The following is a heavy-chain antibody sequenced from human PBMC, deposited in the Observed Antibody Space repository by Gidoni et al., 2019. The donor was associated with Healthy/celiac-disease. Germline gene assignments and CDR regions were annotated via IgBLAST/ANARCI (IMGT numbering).Heavy chain of an antibody. D-gene: IGHD3-22*01. CDR2: IRGSGGST. Sequence: EVQLLESGGGLVQPGGSVRLSCAASGFTFGSYAMSWVRQAPGMGLEWVSAIRGSGGSTYYADSVKGRFTISRDNSKNTLYLQMNSLRAEDTAVYYCLPEYYYDSSGYYGNDYWGQGTLVTVSS. CDR3: LPEYYYDSSGYYGNDY. V-gene: IGHV3-23*01. J-gene: IGHJ4*02. CDR1: GFTFGSYA.